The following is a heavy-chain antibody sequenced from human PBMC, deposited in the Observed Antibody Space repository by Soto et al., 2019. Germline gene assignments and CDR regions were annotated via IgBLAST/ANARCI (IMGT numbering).Heavy chain of an antibody. Sequence: GGSLRLSCAACGLTFSNIWMSWVRRSPEKGPEWVASISPDGGEIYYVDSVKGRFTISRDNTRNSLYLQMNSLRAEDTAVYYCAKGPRWGQGTLVTVSS. CDR2: ISPDGGEI. V-gene: IGHV3-7*01. CDR1: GLTFSNIW. J-gene: IGHJ4*02. CDR3: AKGPR.